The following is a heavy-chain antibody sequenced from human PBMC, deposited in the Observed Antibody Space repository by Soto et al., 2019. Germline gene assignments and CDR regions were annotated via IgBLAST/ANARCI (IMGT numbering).Heavy chain of an antibody. CDR2: IYHAGSV. Sequence: TSETLSLTCAVSGYSIGSGYYWAWIRQSPGKGLEWIGSIYHAGSVYYNPSLNGRVALSMDTSKNHFSLKLTSVTAADTAVYYCDRTFDYYGMDVWGQGTTVTVYS. CDR1: GYSIGSGYY. CDR3: DRTFDYYGMDV. J-gene: IGHJ6*02. V-gene: IGHV4-38-2*01.